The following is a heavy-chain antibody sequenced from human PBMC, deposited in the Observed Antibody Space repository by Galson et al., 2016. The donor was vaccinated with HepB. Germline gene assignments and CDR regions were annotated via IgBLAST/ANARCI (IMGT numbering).Heavy chain of an antibody. D-gene: IGHD4-11*01. CDR2: ISNDRSNT. CDR3: ATFIEEHSSFES. Sequence: SLRLSCAASGITFNNYAMHWVRQAPGKGLEWVALISNDRSNTYYEDSVKGRFTVSRDNAKNSLFLQMRGLRTEDTAVYFCATFIEEHSSFESWGQGTQVTVSS. CDR1: GITFNNYA. J-gene: IGHJ4*02. V-gene: IGHV3-30-3*01.